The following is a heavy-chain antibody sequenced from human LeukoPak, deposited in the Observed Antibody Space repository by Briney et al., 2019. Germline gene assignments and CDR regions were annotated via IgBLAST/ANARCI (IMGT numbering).Heavy chain of an antibody. Sequence: GGSLRLSCVVSGFTFSDYHMNWVRQAPGKGLEWVSAIITGDTTYYADSVKGRFTISRDNSKNTLFLQMSSLRAEDTAVYYCAKIPNTISWYFDFWGQGTLVTVSS. CDR2: IITGDTT. J-gene: IGHJ4*02. D-gene: IGHD6-13*01. CDR1: GFTFSDYH. V-gene: IGHV3-23*01. CDR3: AKIPNTISWYFDF.